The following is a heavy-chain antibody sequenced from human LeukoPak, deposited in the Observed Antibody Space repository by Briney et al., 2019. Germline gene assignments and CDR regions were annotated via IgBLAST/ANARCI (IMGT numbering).Heavy chain of an antibody. CDR3: ARDRAPGDY. V-gene: IGHV3-21*01. D-gene: IGHD3-10*01. CDR2: ISSSSGYI. Sequence: GGSLRLSCAASGFTFSSYSMNWVRQAPGKGLEWVSSISSSSGYIYYADSVKGRFTISRDNAKNSLYLQMNSLRAEDTAVYYCARDRAPGDYWGQGTLVTASP. CDR1: GFTFSSYS. J-gene: IGHJ4*02.